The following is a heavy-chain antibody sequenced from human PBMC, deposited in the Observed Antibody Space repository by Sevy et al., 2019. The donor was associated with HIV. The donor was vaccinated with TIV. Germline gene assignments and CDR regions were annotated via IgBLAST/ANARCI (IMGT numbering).Heavy chain of an antibody. CDR1: GDSVSSNRAA. CDR2: TYYRSKWYT. Sequence: SQTLSLTGVISGDSVSSNRAAWNWIRQSPSRGLEWLGRTYYRSKWYTDYAVSVKSRITINPDTSKNQVSLQLNSVTPEDTAVYYCTRGAHSLDYWGQGTLVTVSS. J-gene: IGHJ4*02. CDR3: TRGAHSLDY. V-gene: IGHV6-1*01. D-gene: IGHD2-15*01.